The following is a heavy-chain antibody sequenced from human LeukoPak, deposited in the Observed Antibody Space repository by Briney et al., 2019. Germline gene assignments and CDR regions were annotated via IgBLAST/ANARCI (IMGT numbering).Heavy chain of an antibody. CDR3: ARVRGDYGSGSYSFGTNYYYYMDV. D-gene: IGHD3-10*01. Sequence: SETLSLTCTVSGGSISSSSYYWGWIRQPPGKGLEWIGSIYYSGSTYYNPSLKSRVTISIDTSKNQFSLKLSSVTAADTAVYYCARVRGDYGSGSYSFGTNYYYYMDVWGKGTTVTISS. CDR1: GGSISSSSYY. V-gene: IGHV4-39*07. J-gene: IGHJ6*03. CDR2: IYYSGST.